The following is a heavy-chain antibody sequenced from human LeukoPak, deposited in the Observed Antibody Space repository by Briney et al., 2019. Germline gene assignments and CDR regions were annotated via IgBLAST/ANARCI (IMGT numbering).Heavy chain of an antibody. J-gene: IGHJ4*02. CDR2: ISSSSSYI. Sequence: GGSLRLSCAASGFTVSSNYMSWVRQAPGKGLEWVSSISSSSSYIYYADSVKGRFTISRDNAKNSLYPQMNSLRAEDTAVYYCARGGRRDGYTVDYWGQGTLVTVSS. D-gene: IGHD5-24*01. V-gene: IGHV3-21*01. CDR1: GFTVSSNY. CDR3: ARGGRRDGYTVDY.